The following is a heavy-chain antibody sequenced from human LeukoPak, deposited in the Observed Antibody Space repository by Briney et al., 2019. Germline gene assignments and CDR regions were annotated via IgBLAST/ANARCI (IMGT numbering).Heavy chain of an antibody. CDR1: GGSISSYY. Sequence: TSKTLSLTCTVSGGSISSYYWSWIRQPPGKGLEWIGYIYYSGSTNYNPSLKSRVTISVDTSKNQFSLKLSSVTAADTAVYYCARSHYDFWSGYPEYFQHWGQGTLVTVSS. V-gene: IGHV4-59*01. CDR2: IYYSGST. J-gene: IGHJ1*01. D-gene: IGHD3-3*01. CDR3: ARSHYDFWSGYPEYFQH.